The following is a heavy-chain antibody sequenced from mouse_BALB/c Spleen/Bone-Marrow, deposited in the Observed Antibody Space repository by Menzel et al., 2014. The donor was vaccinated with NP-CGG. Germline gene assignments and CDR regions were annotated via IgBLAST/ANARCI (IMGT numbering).Heavy chain of an antibody. CDR2: IDPANGNT. J-gene: IGHJ2*01. Sequence: EVQLQQSGAELVKPGASVKLSCTASGFNIKDTYMHWVKQRPEQGLEWIGRIDPANGNTKYDPKFQGKATITADTSSNTAYLQLNSLTSEDTAVYYRARYYYGTSYYFDYWAQGSPLTVSS. V-gene: IGHV14-3*02. D-gene: IGHD1-1*01. CDR1: GFNIKDTY. CDR3: ARYYYGTSYYFDY.